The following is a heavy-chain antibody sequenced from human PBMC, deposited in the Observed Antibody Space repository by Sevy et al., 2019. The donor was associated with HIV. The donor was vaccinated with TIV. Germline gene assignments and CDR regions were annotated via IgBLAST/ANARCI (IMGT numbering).Heavy chain of an antibody. CDR3: ATTYYYDSNGHSDY. J-gene: IGHJ4*02. V-gene: IGHV4-31*03. CDR2: IYYSGNT. D-gene: IGHD3-22*01. CDR1: GGSISSGGYY. Sequence: SENLSLTCTVSGGSISSGGYYWSWIRQYPGKGLEWIGYIYYSGNTYYNPSLKSRVTISVDTSKNQFSLKLSSVTAADTAVYYCATTYYYDSNGHSDYWGQGTLVTVSS.